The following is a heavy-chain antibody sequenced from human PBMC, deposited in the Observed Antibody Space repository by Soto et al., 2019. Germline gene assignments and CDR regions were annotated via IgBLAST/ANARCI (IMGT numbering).Heavy chain of an antibody. CDR3: AKIPAYSSSYYFDY. Sequence: EVQLLESGGGLVQPGGSLRLSCTASGFTFSSYAMSWVRQAPGQGLEWVSAISGGGGSTYYADSVKGRFTISRDNSKNTLYLQMNSLRAEDTAVYYCAKIPAYSSSYYFDYWVQGALVTVSS. CDR1: GFTFSSYA. J-gene: IGHJ4*02. D-gene: IGHD6-6*01. CDR2: ISGGGGST. V-gene: IGHV3-23*01.